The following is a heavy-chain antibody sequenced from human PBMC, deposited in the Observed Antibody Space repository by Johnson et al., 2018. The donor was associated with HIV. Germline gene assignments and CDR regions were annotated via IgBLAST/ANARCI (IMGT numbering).Heavy chain of an antibody. CDR1: GFRFDDYA. V-gene: IGHV3-9*01. Sequence: VQLVESGGGLVQPGRSLRLSCAASGFRFDDYAMHWVRQAPGKGLEWVSGINWNGGSTGYADSVKGRLYISRDNAKKSLYLQMHSLRAEDTALYYCARDRGAAARYDAFDIWGQGTMVTVSS. D-gene: IGHD3-10*01. CDR3: ARDRGAAARYDAFDI. J-gene: IGHJ3*02. CDR2: INWNGGST.